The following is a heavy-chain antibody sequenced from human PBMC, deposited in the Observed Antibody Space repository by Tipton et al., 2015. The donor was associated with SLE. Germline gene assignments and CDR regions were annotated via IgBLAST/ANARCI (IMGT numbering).Heavy chain of an antibody. CDR1: GGSISSYY. D-gene: IGHD3-16*01. CDR3: ARAPEGDLLGGMDV. CDR2: IYTNENT. V-gene: IGHV4-4*07. J-gene: IGHJ6*02. Sequence: TLSLTCTVSGGSISSYYWSWIRQPAGGGLEWIGRIYTNENTNYNPSLKSRVTISLDTSKDQFSLKVRSLTAADTAVYYCARAPEGDLLGGMDVWGQGTPVTVSS.